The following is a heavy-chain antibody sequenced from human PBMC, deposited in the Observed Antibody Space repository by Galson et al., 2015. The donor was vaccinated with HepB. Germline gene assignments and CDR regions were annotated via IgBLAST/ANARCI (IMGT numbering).Heavy chain of an antibody. Sequence: SETLSLPRTVSGGSLSSFYWGWSRQPPGEGMGGVGGIYLSGGTNYNPSLKSRVTISVDTSKNQFSLKLSSVTAADTAVYYCARGVTKMATTKKYYFDYWGQGTLVTVSS. CDR1: GGSLSSFY. D-gene: IGHD5-24*01. J-gene: IGHJ4*02. V-gene: IGHV4-59*01. CDR3: ARGVTKMATTKKYYFDY. CDR2: IYLSGGT.